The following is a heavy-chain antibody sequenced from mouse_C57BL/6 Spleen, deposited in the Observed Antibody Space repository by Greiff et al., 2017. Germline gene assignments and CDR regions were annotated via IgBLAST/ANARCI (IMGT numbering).Heavy chain of an antibody. D-gene: IGHD1-1*01. Sequence: QVQLKESGAELVRPGTSVKLSCKASGYTFTNYWIGWAKQRPGHGLEWIGDIYPGGGYTYYNEKFKGTATLTADKSSSTAYMQFSSLTSEDTAIYYCARAEYYGSSYGDFDVWGTGTTVTVAS. CDR2: IYPGGGYT. J-gene: IGHJ1*03. CDR1: GYTFTNYW. CDR3: ARAEYYGSSYGDFDV. V-gene: IGHV1-63*01.